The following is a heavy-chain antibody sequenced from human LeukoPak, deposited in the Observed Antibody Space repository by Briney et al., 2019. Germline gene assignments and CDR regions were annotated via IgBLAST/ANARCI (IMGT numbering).Heavy chain of an antibody. D-gene: IGHD6-13*01. CDR1: GFTFSSYW. Sequence: PGGSLRLSCAASGFTFSSYWMSWVRQAPGKGLQWVANIKQDGSEKYYVDSVKGRFTISRDNAKNSLSLQMNSLRAEDTAVYHCARYSSSWHAYDIWGQGTMATVSA. CDR2: IKQDGSEK. V-gene: IGHV3-7*05. CDR3: ARYSSSWHAYDI. J-gene: IGHJ3*02.